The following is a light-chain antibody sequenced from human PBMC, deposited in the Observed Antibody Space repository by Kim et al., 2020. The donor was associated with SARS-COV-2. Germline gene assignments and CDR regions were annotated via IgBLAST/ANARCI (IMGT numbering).Light chain of an antibody. Sequence: LSPGERATLSCRASQTVTSSCLAWYQQKPGQAPRLLISGASSRATGIPDRFSGSASGTDFTLTISRLEPEDFAVYYCQQYGGSPYTFGQGTKLEI. CDR2: GAS. CDR1: QTVTSSC. J-gene: IGKJ2*01. CDR3: QQYGGSPYT. V-gene: IGKV3-20*01.